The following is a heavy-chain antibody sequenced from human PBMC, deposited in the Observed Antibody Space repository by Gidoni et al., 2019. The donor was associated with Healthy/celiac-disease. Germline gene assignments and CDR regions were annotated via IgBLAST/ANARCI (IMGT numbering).Heavy chain of an antibody. CDR1: GGSISSTSYY. D-gene: IGHD6-19*01. Sequence: QLHLPESGPGLVKPSETLSLTCTVPGGSISSTSYYWGWIRQPPGKGLEWIGSIYYSGSTYYNPSLKSRVTISVDTSKNQFSLKLSSVTAADTAVYYCARLGIAVAGTGTSFDYWGQGTLVTVSS. V-gene: IGHV4-39*01. J-gene: IGHJ4*02. CDR3: ARLGIAVAGTGTSFDY. CDR2: IYYSGST.